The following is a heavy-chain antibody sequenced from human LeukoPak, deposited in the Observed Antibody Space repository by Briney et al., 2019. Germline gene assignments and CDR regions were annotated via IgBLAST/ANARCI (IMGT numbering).Heavy chain of an antibody. V-gene: IGHV3-64*01. D-gene: IGHD3-3*01. CDR3: ARHGHYDFWSGYSLDY. CDR2: ISSNGGST. CDR1: GFTFSSYA. Sequence: PGGSLRLSCAASGFTFSSYAMHWVRQAPGKGLEYVSDISSNGGSTYYANSVKGRFTISRDSSKNTLYLQMGSLRAEDMAVYYCARHGHYDFWSGYSLDYWGQGTLVTVSS. J-gene: IGHJ4*02.